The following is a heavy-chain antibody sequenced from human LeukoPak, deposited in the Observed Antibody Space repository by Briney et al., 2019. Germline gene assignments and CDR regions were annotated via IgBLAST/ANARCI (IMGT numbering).Heavy chain of an antibody. V-gene: IGHV4-34*01. CDR3: ARVTVTEDYYYGMDV. D-gene: IGHD4-17*01. CDR1: GGSFSGYY. Sequence: SETLSLTCAVYGGSFSGYYWSWIRQPPGKGLEWMGEINHSGSTNYNPSLKSRVTISVDTSKDQFSLTLSSVTAADTAVYYCARVTVTEDYYYGMDVWGQGTTVTVSS. J-gene: IGHJ6*02. CDR2: INHSGST.